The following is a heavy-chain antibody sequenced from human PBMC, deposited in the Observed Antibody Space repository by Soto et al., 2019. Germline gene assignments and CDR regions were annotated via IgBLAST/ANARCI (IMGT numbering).Heavy chain of an antibody. CDR1: GYTLTELS. Sequence: ASVKVSCKVSGYTLTELSMHWVRQAPGKGLEWMGGFDPEDGETIYAQKFQGRVTMTEDTSTDTAYMELSSLRSEDTAVYYCATAIGRQWLEDDAFDIWGQGTMVTVSS. CDR3: ATAIGRQWLEDDAFDI. V-gene: IGHV1-24*01. J-gene: IGHJ3*02. CDR2: FDPEDGET. D-gene: IGHD6-19*01.